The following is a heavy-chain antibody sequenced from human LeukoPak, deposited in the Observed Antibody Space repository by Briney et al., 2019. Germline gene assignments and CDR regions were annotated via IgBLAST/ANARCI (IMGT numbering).Heavy chain of an antibody. CDR2: ISGSGTTM. CDR1: GFTFSTYE. CDR3: AEAVPKSGL. D-gene: IGHD6-19*01. V-gene: IGHV3-48*03. J-gene: IGHJ4*02. Sequence: PGGSLRLSCAASGFTFSTYEMNWVRRAPGRGLEWVSYISGSGTTMYYADSVKGRFTISRDNAKNSLYLQMNSLRAEDTAVYYCAEAVPKSGLWGQGTLVTVSS.